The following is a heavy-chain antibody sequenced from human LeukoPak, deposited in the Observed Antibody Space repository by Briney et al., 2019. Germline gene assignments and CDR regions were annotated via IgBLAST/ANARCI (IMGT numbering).Heavy chain of an antibody. D-gene: IGHD5-18*01. CDR2: IYPGDSDT. J-gene: IGHJ4*02. Sequence: GESLKISCQGSGYSFTSYWIGWVRQMPGKGLEWMGIIYPGDSDTRYSPSFQGQVTISADKSINTAYLQWSSLKASDTAMYYCARTGYIYGSPFDFWGQGTLVTVSS. CDR1: GYSFTSYW. V-gene: IGHV5-51*01. CDR3: ARTGYIYGSPFDF.